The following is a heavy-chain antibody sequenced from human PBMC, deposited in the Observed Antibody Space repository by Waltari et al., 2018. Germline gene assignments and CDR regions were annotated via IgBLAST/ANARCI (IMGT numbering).Heavy chain of an antibody. CDR3: ARDRRYCSGGSCYRRGFDY. V-gene: IGHV4-38-2*02. D-gene: IGHD2-15*01. J-gene: IGHJ4*02. CDR1: GYSISSGYY. Sequence: QVQLQESGPGLVKPSETLSLTCAVAGYSISSGYYWGWIRQPPGKGLEWIGSIYHSGSTYYNPSLKSRVTISVDTSKNQFSLKLSSVTAADTAVYYCARDRRYCSGGSCYRRGFDYWGQGTLVTVSS. CDR2: IYHSGST.